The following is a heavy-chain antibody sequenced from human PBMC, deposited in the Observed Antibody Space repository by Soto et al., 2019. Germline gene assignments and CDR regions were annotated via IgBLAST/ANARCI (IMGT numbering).Heavy chain of an antibody. V-gene: IGHV4-39*01. J-gene: IGHJ4*02. CDR2: IYYSGST. Sequence: QLQLQESGPGLVKPSETLSLTCTVSGGSISSSSYYWGWIRQPPGKGLEWIGSIYYSGSTYYNPSLKSRVTISVDTSKNQFSLKLSSVTAADTAVYYCARHRGGSEGPSYSSGWYNWGQGTLVTVSS. D-gene: IGHD6-19*01. CDR1: GGSISSSSYY. CDR3: ARHRGGSEGPSYSSGWYN.